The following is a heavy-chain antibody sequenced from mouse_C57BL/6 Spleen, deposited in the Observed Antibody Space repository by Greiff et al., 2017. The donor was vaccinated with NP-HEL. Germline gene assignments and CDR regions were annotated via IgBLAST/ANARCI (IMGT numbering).Heavy chain of an antibody. CDR3: ASWDKYYFDY. V-gene: IGHV2-2*01. Sequence: QVQLQQSGPGLVQPSQSLSITCTVSGFSLTSYGVHWVRQSPGKGLEWLGVIWSGGSTDYNAAFISRLSISKDNSKSQVFFKMNSLQADDTAIYYCASWDKYYFDYWGQGTTLTVSS. CDR2: IWSGGST. CDR1: GFSLTSYG. J-gene: IGHJ2*01. D-gene: IGHD4-1*01.